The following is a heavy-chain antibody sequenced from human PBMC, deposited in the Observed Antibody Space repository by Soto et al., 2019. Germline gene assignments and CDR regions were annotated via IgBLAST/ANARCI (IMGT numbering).Heavy chain of an antibody. D-gene: IGHD2-15*01. Sequence: PGGSLRLSCAASGFTFISYSMNWVRQAPVKGLEWVSYISSSSSTIYYADSVKGRFTISRDNDKNSLYLQMNSLRDEDTAVYYGARNSDLYSRAFDYWGQGTLVTVSS. V-gene: IGHV3-48*02. CDR1: GFTFISYS. J-gene: IGHJ4*02. CDR3: ARNSDLYSRAFDY. CDR2: ISSSSSTI.